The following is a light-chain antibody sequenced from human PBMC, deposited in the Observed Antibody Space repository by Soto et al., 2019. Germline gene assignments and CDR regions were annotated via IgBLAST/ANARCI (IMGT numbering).Light chain of an antibody. J-gene: IGKJ1*01. CDR1: QSVVSSY. CDR3: QQYGHSPWT. V-gene: IGKV3-20*01. CDR2: GSS. Sequence: EILLTQSPGTLSSSPGERATLSCRASQSVVSSYVAWYQQTPGQAPRLLIYGSSNRATGIPDRFSVSGSGTDFTLTISRLEPEDFAVYYCQQYGHSPWTFGQGTKVDIK.